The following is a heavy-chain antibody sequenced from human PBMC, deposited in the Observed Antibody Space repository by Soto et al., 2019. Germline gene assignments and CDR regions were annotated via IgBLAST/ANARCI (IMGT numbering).Heavy chain of an antibody. CDR1: GFTFSSYA. D-gene: IGHD3-10*01. CDR2: ISGSGGST. CDR3: AKGLRAYYYGMDV. V-gene: IGHV3-23*01. Sequence: VGSLRLSCAASGFTFSSYAMSWVRQAPGKGLEWVSAISGSGGSTYYADSVKGRFTISRDNSKNTLYLQMNSLRAEDTAVYYCAKGLRAYYYGMDVWGQGTTVTVSS. J-gene: IGHJ6*02.